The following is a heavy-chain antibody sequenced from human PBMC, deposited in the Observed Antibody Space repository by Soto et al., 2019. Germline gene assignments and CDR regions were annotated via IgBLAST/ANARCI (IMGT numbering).Heavy chain of an antibody. CDR1: GFTFSSHV. CDR3: ARHYGDYAYYYYGMDV. CDR2: ISYDGSNK. J-gene: IGHJ6*02. D-gene: IGHD4-17*01. V-gene: IGHV3-30*03. Sequence: GGSLRLSCAASGFTFSSHVMHWVRQAPGKGLEWVALISYDGSNKYYADSVKGRFTISRDNSKNTLYLQMNSLRAEDTAVYYCARHYGDYAYYYYGMDVWGQGTTVTVSS.